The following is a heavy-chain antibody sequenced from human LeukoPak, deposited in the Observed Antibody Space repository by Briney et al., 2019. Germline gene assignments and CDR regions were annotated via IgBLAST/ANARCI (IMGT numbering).Heavy chain of an antibody. Sequence: PGRSLRLSCAASGFTFDDYAMHWVRQAPGKGLEWVSYINWNSGSKLYADSVKGRFTVSRDNANNSLYLQMNSLRPEDTAFYYCAKANNGDYAFDPWGQGTLVTVSS. D-gene: IGHD4-17*01. CDR3: AKANNGDYAFDP. CDR1: GFTFDDYA. CDR2: INWNSGSK. V-gene: IGHV3-9*01. J-gene: IGHJ5*02.